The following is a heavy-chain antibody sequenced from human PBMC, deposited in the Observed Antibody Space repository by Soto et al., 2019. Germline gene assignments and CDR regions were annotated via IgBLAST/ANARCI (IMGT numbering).Heavy chain of an antibody. CDR1: AGSFSRDY. CDR2: SNHNGST. D-gene: IGHD3-22*01. Sequence: SETLSLTRALYAGSFSRDYWGWIRHPQGKGLGRRGLSNHNGSTNYPPSLESRVTISVDTSKNQCSLKLSSVTAADTAVYYCARTVRITMIVVVIMDWFDPWGQGTLVTVSS. CDR3: ARTVRITMIVVVIMDWFDP. V-gene: IGHV4-34*01. J-gene: IGHJ5*02.